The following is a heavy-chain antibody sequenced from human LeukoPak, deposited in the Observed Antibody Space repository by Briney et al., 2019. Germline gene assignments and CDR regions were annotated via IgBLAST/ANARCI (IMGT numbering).Heavy chain of an antibody. CDR2: ISGSGGST. Sequence: GGSLRLSCAASGFTFSSYAMSWVRQAPGKGLEWVSAISGSGGSTYYADSVKGRFSISRDNSKNTLYLKMNSLRAEDTAVYYCAKDRGGSGWYHFDYWGQGTLVTASS. J-gene: IGHJ4*02. V-gene: IGHV3-23*01. D-gene: IGHD6-19*01. CDR3: AKDRGGSGWYHFDY. CDR1: GFTFSSYA.